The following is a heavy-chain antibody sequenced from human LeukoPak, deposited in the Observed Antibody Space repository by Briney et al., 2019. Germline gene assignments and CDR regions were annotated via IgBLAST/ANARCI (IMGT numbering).Heavy chain of an antibody. CDR1: GGSISSSSYY. J-gene: IGHJ4*02. V-gene: IGHV4-39*01. Sequence: SETLSLTCTVSGGSISSSSYYWGWVRQPPGKGLGWIGTIYYSGSTYYNPSLKSRVTISVDTSKNQFSLKLSSVTAADTAVYYCARHYYYDSSGYYYHFDYWGQGTLVTVSS. CDR3: ARHYYYDSSGYYYHFDY. D-gene: IGHD3-22*01. CDR2: IYYSGST.